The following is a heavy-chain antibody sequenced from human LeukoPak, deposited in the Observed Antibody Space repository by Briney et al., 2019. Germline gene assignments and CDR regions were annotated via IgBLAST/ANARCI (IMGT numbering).Heavy chain of an antibody. Sequence: PGGSLRLSCAASGFTFSDYYMSWIRQAPGKGLEWVSYIGSSGSPIYYADSVRGRFTISRDNAKNSLFLQVNSLRAEDTAVYYCARDQYYDFWSGSTYWGQGTLVTVSS. V-gene: IGHV3-11*01. CDR2: IGSSGSPI. J-gene: IGHJ4*02. CDR1: GFTFSDYY. CDR3: ARDQYYDFWSGSTY. D-gene: IGHD3-3*01.